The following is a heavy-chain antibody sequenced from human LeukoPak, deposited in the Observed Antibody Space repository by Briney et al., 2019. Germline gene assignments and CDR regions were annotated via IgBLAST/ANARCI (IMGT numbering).Heavy chain of an antibody. Sequence: KPSETLSLTCAVYGGSFSGYYWSWIRQPPGKGLEWIGEINHSGSTNYNPSLKSRVTISVDTSKNQFSLKLSSVTAADTAVYYCARSHPAAMTYWGQGTLVTVSS. CDR2: INHSGST. J-gene: IGHJ4*02. D-gene: IGHD2-2*01. V-gene: IGHV4-34*01. CDR1: GGSFSGYY. CDR3: ARSHPAAMTY.